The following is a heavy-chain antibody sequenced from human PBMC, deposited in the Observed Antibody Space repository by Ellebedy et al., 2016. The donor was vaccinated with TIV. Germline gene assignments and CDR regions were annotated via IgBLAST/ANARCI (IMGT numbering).Heavy chain of an antibody. CDR1: GDSVSRRSYY. Sequence: GSLRLSXTVSGDSVSRRSYYWSWIRQSLGKGLEWIGYIYSSGSTKYNPSLKSRLTISADTSKKHFSLRLNSATAADTAVYYCTYGINSDAFDIWGHGTLVTVSS. CDR3: TYGINSDAFDI. V-gene: IGHV4-61*03. J-gene: IGHJ3*02. D-gene: IGHD3-10*01. CDR2: IYSSGST.